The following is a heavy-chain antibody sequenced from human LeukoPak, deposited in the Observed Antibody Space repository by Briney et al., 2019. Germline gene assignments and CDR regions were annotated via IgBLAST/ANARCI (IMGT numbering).Heavy chain of an antibody. CDR2: VSGSSSYI. Sequence: GGSLRLSCAASGFTFSSYSMNWVRQAPGKGLEWVSSVSGSSSYIYYEDSVKGRFTISSDNAKNSLYLQMNCLRAEDTALYYCVRGPNCGGDCYSSDAFDIWGQGTMVTVSS. CDR1: GFTFSSYS. J-gene: IGHJ3*02. D-gene: IGHD2-21*02. V-gene: IGHV3-21*01. CDR3: VRGPNCGGDCYSSDAFDI.